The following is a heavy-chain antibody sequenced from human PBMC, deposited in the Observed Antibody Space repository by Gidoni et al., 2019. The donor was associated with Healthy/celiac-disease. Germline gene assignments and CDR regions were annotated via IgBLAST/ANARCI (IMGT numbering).Heavy chain of an antibody. V-gene: IGHV3-49*03. D-gene: IGHD6-19*01. CDR2: IRSKAYGGTT. CDR1: GFTFGDYA. Sequence: EVQLVESGGGLVQPGRSLRLSCTASGFTFGDYAMSWFRQAPGKGLEWVGFIRSKAYGGTTEYAASVKGRFTISRDDSKSIAYLQMNSLKTEDTAVYYCTRSRWWGIAVAGTVLDFDYWGQGTLVTVSS. CDR3: TRSRWWGIAVAGTVLDFDY. J-gene: IGHJ4*02.